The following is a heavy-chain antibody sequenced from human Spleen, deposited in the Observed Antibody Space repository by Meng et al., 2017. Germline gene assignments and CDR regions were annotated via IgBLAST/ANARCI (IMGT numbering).Heavy chain of an antibody. CDR3: ASHGGSYYVGY. J-gene: IGHJ4*02. Sequence: QLQLQESGPGLVKPSETLPLTCTVSGGSISSSSYHWGWIRQPPGKGLEWIGSIYYSGSTYYNPSLKSRVTISVDTSKNQFSLKLSSVTAADTAVYYCASHGGSYYVGYWGQGTLVTVSS. V-gene: IGHV4-39*01. CDR1: GGSISSSSYH. D-gene: IGHD1-26*01. CDR2: IYYSGST.